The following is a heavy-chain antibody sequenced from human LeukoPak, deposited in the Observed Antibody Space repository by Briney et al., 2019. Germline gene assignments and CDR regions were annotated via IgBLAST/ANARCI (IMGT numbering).Heavy chain of an antibody. D-gene: IGHD6-13*01. Sequence: SETLSLTCTVSGGSISSYYWSWIRQPAGKGLEWIGRIYTSGSTNYNPSLKSRVTMSVDTSKNQFSLKLSSVTAADTAVYYRAREPPISSSWYPLDYWGQGTLVTVSS. V-gene: IGHV4-4*07. J-gene: IGHJ4*02. CDR2: IYTSGST. CDR3: AREPPISSSWYPLDY. CDR1: GGSISSYY.